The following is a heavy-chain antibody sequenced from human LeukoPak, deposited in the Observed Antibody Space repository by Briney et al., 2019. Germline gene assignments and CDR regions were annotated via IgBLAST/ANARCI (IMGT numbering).Heavy chain of an antibody. CDR2: IYYSGST. CDR3: ARQKMIVVVRPGWYFDL. D-gene: IGHD3-22*01. Sequence: SETLSLTCTVSGGSISSSSYYWGWIRQPPGKGLEWIGSIYYSGSTYYNPSPKSRVTISVDTSKNQFSLKLSSVTAADTAVYYCARQKMIVVVRPGWYFDLWGRGTLVTVSS. CDR1: GGSISSSSYY. J-gene: IGHJ2*01. V-gene: IGHV4-39*01.